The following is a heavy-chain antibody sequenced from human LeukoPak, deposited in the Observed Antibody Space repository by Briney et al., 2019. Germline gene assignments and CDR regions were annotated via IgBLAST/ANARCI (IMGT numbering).Heavy chain of an antibody. J-gene: IGHJ6*03. CDR2: INPSGGST. V-gene: IGHV1-46*01. Sequence: ASVKVSCKASGYTFTSYYMHWVRQAPGQGLEWMGIINPSGGSTSYAQKFQGRVTMTRDMSTSTVYMELSSLRSEDTAVYYCARDTAALGLGYCYYMDVWGKGTTVTVSS. CDR3: ARDTAALGLGYCYYMDV. CDR1: GYTFTSYY. D-gene: IGHD6-13*01.